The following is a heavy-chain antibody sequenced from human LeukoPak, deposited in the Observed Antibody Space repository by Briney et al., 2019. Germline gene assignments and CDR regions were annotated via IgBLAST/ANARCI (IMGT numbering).Heavy chain of an antibody. D-gene: IGHD3-22*01. CDR1: GFSFTGYY. Sequence: ASVKVSCKAFGFSFTGYYLHWVRQAPGQGLEWMGWINPNSGGTNYAQKFQGRVTMTRDTSISTAYMELSRLRSDDTAVYYCARVQTYYYDSSGLDYWGQGTLVTVSS. J-gene: IGHJ4*02. CDR2: INPNSGGT. CDR3: ARVQTYYYDSSGLDY. V-gene: IGHV1-2*02.